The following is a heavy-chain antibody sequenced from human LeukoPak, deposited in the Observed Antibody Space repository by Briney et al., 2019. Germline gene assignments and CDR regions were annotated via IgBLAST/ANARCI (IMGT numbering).Heavy chain of an antibody. J-gene: IGHJ4*02. D-gene: IGHD6-13*01. CDR1: GFTFSSYS. Sequence: GGSLRLSCAASGFTFSSYSMNWVRQAPGKGLEWVSSISTSSSYIYYADSVKGRFTISRDNAKNPLYLQMKSLRAEDTAVYYCARDRESSSWFDYWGQGTLVTVSS. CDR3: ARDRESSSWFDY. V-gene: IGHV3-21*01. CDR2: ISTSSSYI.